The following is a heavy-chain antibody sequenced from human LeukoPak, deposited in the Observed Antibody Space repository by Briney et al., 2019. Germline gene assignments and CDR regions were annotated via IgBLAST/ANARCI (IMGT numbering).Heavy chain of an antibody. J-gene: IGHJ4*02. V-gene: IGHV3-33*01. CDR3: AAGDLVSY. Sequence: GGSLRLSCAASGFTFSSYGMNWVRQAPGKGLEWVAVIWYDGSNEYYVDSVKGRFTISRDNSKNTLYLQMNSLRVEDSAVYYCAAGDLVSYWGQGTLVSVCS. D-gene: IGHD4-17*01. CDR1: GFTFSSYG. CDR2: IWYDGSNE.